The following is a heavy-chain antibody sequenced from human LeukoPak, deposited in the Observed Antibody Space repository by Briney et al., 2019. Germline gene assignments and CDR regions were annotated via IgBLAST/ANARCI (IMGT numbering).Heavy chain of an antibody. Sequence: GGSLRLSCAASGFSFSNYAMSWVRQAPGKGLEWVSAISGSGTSTYYADSVKGRFTISRDNSKNTLYMQMNSLRGDDTAVYYCAKRPGYCSSTSCYYYYYMDVWGDGATVTVSS. CDR3: AKRPGYCSSTSCYYYYYMDV. J-gene: IGHJ6*03. D-gene: IGHD2-2*01. CDR2: ISGSGTST. V-gene: IGHV3-23*01. CDR1: GFSFSNYA.